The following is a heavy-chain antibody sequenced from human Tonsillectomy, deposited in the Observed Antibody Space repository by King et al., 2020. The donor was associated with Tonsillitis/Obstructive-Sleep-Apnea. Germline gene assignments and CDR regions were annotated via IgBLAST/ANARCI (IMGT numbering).Heavy chain of an antibody. V-gene: IGHV4-39*01. Sequence: QLQLQESGPGLVKPSETLSLTCTVSSGSISSSGYYWGWIRQPPGKGLEWIGNIYYSGSTYYNPSLKSRVTISVDTSKNQFSLKLSSVTAADTAVYYCARQLLGSFFITDYYFDYWGQGTLITVSS. CDR2: IYYSGST. CDR3: ARQLLGSFFITDYYFDY. J-gene: IGHJ4*02. D-gene: IGHD1-14*01. CDR1: SGSISSSGYY.